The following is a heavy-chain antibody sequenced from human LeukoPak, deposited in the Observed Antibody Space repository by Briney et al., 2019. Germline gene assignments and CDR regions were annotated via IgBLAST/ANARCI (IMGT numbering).Heavy chain of an antibody. Sequence: ASVKASCKASGYTFRNYFIHWVRQAPGLGLEWMGIINPDGSSTNYAQRFRGRVSMTRDTSTSTVYMELSSLTSEDTAVYYCARGVAPMQMAVMGGLDNWGQGTLVTVSS. D-gene: IGHD2-2*01. V-gene: IGHV1-46*01. CDR1: GYTFRNYF. CDR2: INPDGSST. J-gene: IGHJ4*02. CDR3: ARGVAPMQMAVMGGLDN.